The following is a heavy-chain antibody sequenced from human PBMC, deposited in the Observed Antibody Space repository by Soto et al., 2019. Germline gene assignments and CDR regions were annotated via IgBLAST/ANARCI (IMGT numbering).Heavy chain of an antibody. CDR2: IYSGGST. Sequence: PGGSLRLSCAASGFTVSSNYMSWVRQAPGKGLEWVSVIYSGGSTYYADSVKGRFTISRDNSKNTLYLQMNSLRAEDTAVYYCARKNNLDAFDIWGQGTMVTVSS. CDR3: ARKNNLDAFDI. CDR1: GFTVSSNY. V-gene: IGHV3-66*01. J-gene: IGHJ3*02.